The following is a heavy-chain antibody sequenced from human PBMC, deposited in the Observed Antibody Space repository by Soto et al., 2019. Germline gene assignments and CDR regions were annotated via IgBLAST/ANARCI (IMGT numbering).Heavy chain of an antibody. CDR2: ISTSSSNI. D-gene: IGHD5-12*01. V-gene: IGHV3-48*04. CDR1: GFTFSAFN. Sequence: EVQLVESGGGLVQPGGSLRLSCAASGFTFSAFNMNWVRQAPGKGLEWVSYISTSSSNIYYADSVKGRFTISRDNTKCSLHLQMTSLRVEDTAVYSCARDPPYSGYDYQFDYWGQGTLVTVSS. CDR3: ARDPPYSGYDYQFDY. J-gene: IGHJ4*02.